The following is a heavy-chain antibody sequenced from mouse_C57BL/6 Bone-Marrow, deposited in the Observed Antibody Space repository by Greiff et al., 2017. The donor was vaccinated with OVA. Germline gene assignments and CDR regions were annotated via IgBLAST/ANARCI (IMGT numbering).Heavy chain of an antibody. CDR3: ARSYYGNPYYAMDY. V-gene: IGHV1-81*01. J-gene: IGHJ4*01. D-gene: IGHD2-1*01. CDR1: GYTFTSYG. CDR2: IYPRSGNT. Sequence: VKLQESGAELARPGASVKLSCKASGYTFTSYGISWVKQRPGQGLEWIGEIYPRSGNTYYNEKFKGKATLTADKSSSTAYMELRSLTSEDSAVYFGARSYYGNPYYAMDYWGQGTSVTVSS.